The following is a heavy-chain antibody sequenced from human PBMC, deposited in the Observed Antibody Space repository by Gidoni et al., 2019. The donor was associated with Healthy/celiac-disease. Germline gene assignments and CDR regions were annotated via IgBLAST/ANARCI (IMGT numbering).Heavy chain of an antibody. V-gene: IGHV3-23*01. CDR2: ISGSGGST. CDR3: ARAGSGTTEEFDY. J-gene: IGHJ4*02. CDR1: GFTLSSYA. D-gene: IGHD1-7*01. Sequence: EVQLLESGGGLVQPGGSLRLSCAASGFTLSSYAMSWVRQAPGKGLEWVSAISGSGGSTYYADSVKGRFTISRDNAKNSLYLQMNSLRAEDTAVYYCARAGSGTTEEFDYWGQGTLVTVSS.